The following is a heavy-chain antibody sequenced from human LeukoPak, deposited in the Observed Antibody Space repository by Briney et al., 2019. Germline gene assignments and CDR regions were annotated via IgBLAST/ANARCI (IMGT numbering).Heavy chain of an antibody. CDR2: ASYDGGNK. D-gene: IGHD6-13*01. Sequence: GGSLRLSCAASRFAFSRYSMHWVRQAPGKGLEWVAAASYDGGNKYYAGSVKGRFIISRDNSKNTLSLQMNSLRLEDTAVYYCARGLPGGFVGFSSSYYPLDHWGQGTLVTVSS. V-gene: IGHV3-30-3*01. CDR1: RFAFSRYS. CDR3: ARGLPGGFVGFSSSYYPLDH. J-gene: IGHJ4*02.